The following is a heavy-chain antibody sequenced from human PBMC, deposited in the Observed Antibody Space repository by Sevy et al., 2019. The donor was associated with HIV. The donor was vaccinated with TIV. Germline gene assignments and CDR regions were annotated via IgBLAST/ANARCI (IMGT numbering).Heavy chain of an antibody. J-gene: IGHJ6*03. V-gene: IGHV3-7*01. CDR3: ARDTNYFYVDV. D-gene: IGHD1-1*01. CDR2: IKPDGSVK. CDR1: GFSFSNYW. Sequence: GGSLSLSCVVSGFSFSNYWMTWVRQAPGKGLEWVDNIKPDGSVKSYVDSVKGRFTISRDNAKNSLSLQMNSLSAEDTAVYYRARDTNYFYVDVWGKGTTVTVSS.